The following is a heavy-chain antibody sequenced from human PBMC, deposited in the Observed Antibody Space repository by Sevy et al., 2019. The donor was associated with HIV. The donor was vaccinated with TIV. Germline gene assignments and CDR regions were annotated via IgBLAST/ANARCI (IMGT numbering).Heavy chain of an antibody. CDR2: ISSGSSYI. CDR1: GFTFSTYT. V-gene: IGHV3-21*01. D-gene: IGHD2-2*01. CDR3: ARDGGCTSTSCLLYFDY. J-gene: IGHJ4*02. Sequence: GGSLRLSCAASGFTFSTYTMNWVRQAPGKGLEWVSSISSGSSYIYYADSVKGRFTISRDNAKNSLYLSMNSLRAEDTAIYYCARDGGCTSTSCLLYFDYWGQETPVTVSS.